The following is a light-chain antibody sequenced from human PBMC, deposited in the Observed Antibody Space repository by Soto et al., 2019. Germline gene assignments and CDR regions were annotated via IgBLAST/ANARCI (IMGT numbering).Light chain of an antibody. Sequence: QTVVTQEPSFSVSPGGTVTLTCGLSSGSVSSSNYPSWYQQTPGQAPRTLIYSTNTRSSGVPDRFSGSILGNKVALTITGAQADDESDYYCVLYMGSGIWVFGGGTKVTVL. CDR3: VLYMGSGIWV. V-gene: IGLV8-61*01. CDR1: SGSVSSSNY. J-gene: IGLJ3*02. CDR2: STN.